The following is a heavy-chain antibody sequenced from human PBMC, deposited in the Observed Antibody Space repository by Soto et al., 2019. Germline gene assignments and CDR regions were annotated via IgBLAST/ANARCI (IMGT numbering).Heavy chain of an antibody. CDR1: GFTVSSNY. Sequence: GGSLRLSCAASGFTVSSNYMSWVRQAPGKGLEWVSVIYSGGSTYYADSVKGRFTISRDNSKNTLYLQMNSLRAEDTAVYYCAREPLYCTNGVCYTEAAFDIWGQGTMVTVSS. V-gene: IGHV3-66*01. D-gene: IGHD2-8*01. J-gene: IGHJ3*02. CDR2: IYSGGST. CDR3: AREPLYCTNGVCYTEAAFDI.